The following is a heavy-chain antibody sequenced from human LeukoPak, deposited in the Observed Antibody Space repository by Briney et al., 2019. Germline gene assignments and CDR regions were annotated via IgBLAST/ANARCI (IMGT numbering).Heavy chain of an antibody. Sequence: GGSLRLSCAASGFTFSSYAMHWVRQAPGKGLEWVAFISSDGNNEYYADSVKGRFTISRDNSKNALYLQMNSLRAEDTAVYYCARTPYSSSPRWGQGTLVTVSS. CDR2: ISSDGNNE. CDR1: GFTFSSYA. D-gene: IGHD6-6*01. CDR3: ARTPYSSSPR. J-gene: IGHJ4*02. V-gene: IGHV3-30-3*01.